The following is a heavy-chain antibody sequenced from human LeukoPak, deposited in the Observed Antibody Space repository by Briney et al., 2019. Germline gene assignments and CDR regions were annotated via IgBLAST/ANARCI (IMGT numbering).Heavy chain of an antibody. V-gene: IGHV3-30-3*01. CDR1: GFTFSSYA. Sequence: SGGSLRPSCAASGFTFSSYAMHWVRQAPGKGLEWVAVISYDGSNKYYADSVKGRFTISRDNSKNTLYLQMNSLRAEDTAVYYCARDLGWLQSDYWGQGTLVTVSS. CDR3: ARDLGWLQSDY. CDR2: ISYDGSNK. D-gene: IGHD5-24*01. J-gene: IGHJ4*02.